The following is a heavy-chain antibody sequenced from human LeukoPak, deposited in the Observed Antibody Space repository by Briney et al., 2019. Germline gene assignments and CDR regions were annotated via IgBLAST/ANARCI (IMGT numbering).Heavy chain of an antibody. CDR2: IYYSGST. Sequence: SETLSLTCTVSGGSISSSSYYWGWIRQTPGKGLEWIGSIYYSGSTYYNPSLKSRVTISVDTSKNQFSLELSSVTAADTAVYYCASLTKGDYDFWSGPHSWDVWGKGTTVTVSS. D-gene: IGHD3-3*01. J-gene: IGHJ6*04. CDR3: ASLTKGDYDFWSGPHSWDV. CDR1: GGSISSSSYY. V-gene: IGHV4-39*01.